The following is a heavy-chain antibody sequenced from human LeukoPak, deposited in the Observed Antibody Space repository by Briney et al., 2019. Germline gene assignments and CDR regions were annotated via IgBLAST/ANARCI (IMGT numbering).Heavy chain of an antibody. CDR1: GGSISSYY. Sequence: SETLSLTCTVSGGSISSYYWSWIRQPAGKGLEWIGRIYTSGSTNYNPSLKSRVTMSVDTSKNQFSLKLSSVTAADTAVYYCARDYYYGSSNWFDPWGQGTLVTVSS. CDR3: ARDYYYGSSNWFDP. V-gene: IGHV4-4*07. CDR2: IYTSGST. J-gene: IGHJ5*02. D-gene: IGHD3-22*01.